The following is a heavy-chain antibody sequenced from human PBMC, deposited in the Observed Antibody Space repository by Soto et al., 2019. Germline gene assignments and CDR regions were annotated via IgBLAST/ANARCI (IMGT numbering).Heavy chain of an antibody. J-gene: IGHJ4*02. CDR3: AKDSAPYGSGSWTSDY. CDR2: ISGSGGST. Sequence: GGSLRLSCAASGFTFSSYAMSWVRQAPGKGLEWVSAISGSGGSTYYADSVKGRFTISRDNSKNTLYLQMNSLRAEDTAVYYCAKDSAPYGSGSWTSDYWGQGTLVTVSS. V-gene: IGHV3-23*01. D-gene: IGHD3-10*01. CDR1: GFTFSSYA.